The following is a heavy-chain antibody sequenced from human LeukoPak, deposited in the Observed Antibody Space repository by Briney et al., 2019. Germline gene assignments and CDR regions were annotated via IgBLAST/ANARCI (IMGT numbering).Heavy chain of an antibody. Sequence: SETLSLTCTVSGYFIRSGFYWGWIRQPPGKGLEWIGYIYSSGSTNYNPSLKSRVTISVDTSKKQFSLKLSSVTAADTAVYFCASTPLYYYDSSGYYGHWGQGTLVTVSS. CDR3: ASTPLYYYDSSGYYGH. V-gene: IGHV4-61*01. CDR2: IYSSGST. D-gene: IGHD3-22*01. J-gene: IGHJ4*02. CDR1: GYFIRSGFY.